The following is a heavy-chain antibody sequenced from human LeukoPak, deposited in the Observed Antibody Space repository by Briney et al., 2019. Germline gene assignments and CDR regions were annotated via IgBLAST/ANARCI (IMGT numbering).Heavy chain of an antibody. V-gene: IGHV3-9*01. CDR2: ISWDGGSI. Sequence: PGRSLRLPCAASGFTFDDYAMHWVRQAPGKGLEWVSGISWDGGSIGYANSVQGRFTVSRDNAKNSLYLQVNSLRPEDTAFYYCAKARSGSGWFSDFEYWGQGTLATVSS. CDR3: AKARSGSGWFSDFEY. J-gene: IGHJ4*02. CDR1: GFTFDDYA. D-gene: IGHD6-19*01.